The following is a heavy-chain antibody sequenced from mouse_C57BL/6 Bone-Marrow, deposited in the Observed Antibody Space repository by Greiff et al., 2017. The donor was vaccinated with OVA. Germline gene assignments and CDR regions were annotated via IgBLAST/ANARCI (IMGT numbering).Heavy chain of an antibody. J-gene: IGHJ2*01. D-gene: IGHD1-1*01. CDR1: GYTFTSYW. CDR3: ARYHYGSSLFDY. CDR2: IDPSDSYT. V-gene: IGHV1-69*01. Sequence: QVQLKQPGAELVMPGASVKLSCKASGYTFTSYWMHWVKQRPGQGLEWIGEIDPSDSYTNYNQKFKGKSTLTVDKSSSTAYMQLSSLTSEDSAVYYCARYHYGSSLFDYWGQGTTLTVSS.